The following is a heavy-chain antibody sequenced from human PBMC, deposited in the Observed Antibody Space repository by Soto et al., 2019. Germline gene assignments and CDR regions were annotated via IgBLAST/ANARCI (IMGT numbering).Heavy chain of an antibody. J-gene: IGHJ4*02. D-gene: IGHD3-3*02. Sequence: GSSLRLSCAVSGFSISTTYMSWVRQAPGKGLEWVSLVYSNGSTSYADSVRGRFTISRDNSKNTLYLQMNSLTVEDTAVYYCGRDPDRRKHFVRFDSWGQGTVVTVSA. CDR3: GRDPDRRKHFVRFDS. V-gene: IGHV3-53*01. CDR2: VYSNGST. CDR1: GFSISTTY.